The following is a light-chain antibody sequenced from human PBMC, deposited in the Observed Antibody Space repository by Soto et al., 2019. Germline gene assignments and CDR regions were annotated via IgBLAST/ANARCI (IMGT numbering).Light chain of an antibody. J-gene: IGKJ1*01. CDR1: QSVSSN. CDR3: QQYNNWPWT. V-gene: IGKV3-15*01. CDR2: GAS. Sequence: EIVMTQSPATLSVSPGERGTLSCRASQSVSSNLAWYQQKPGQAPRLLIYGASTRAAGSPARFSGSRSGTAFTLTISSLQLEDFAVYYGQQYNNWPWTFGQGTKVESK.